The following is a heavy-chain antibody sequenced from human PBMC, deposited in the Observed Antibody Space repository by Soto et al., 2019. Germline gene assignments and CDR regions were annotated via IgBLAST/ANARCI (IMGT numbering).Heavy chain of an antibody. V-gene: IGHV3-23*01. J-gene: IGHJ3*02. CDR3: VKRAGQSNGWGAFGI. CDR2: IGGSGDRT. Sequence: EVQLLESGGGLVQPGGSLRVSCAASGFTFRTYAMCWVRQAPRKGLEWVSCIGGSGDRTYYADSVKGRFTISRDNSKNTVDLQVNSLRAEDTAVYYCVKRAGQSNGWGAFGIWGQGAMVTVSS. CDR1: GFTFRTYA. D-gene: IGHD6-19*01.